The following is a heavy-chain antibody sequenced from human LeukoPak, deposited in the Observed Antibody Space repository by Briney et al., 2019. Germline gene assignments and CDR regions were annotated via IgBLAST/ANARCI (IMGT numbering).Heavy chain of an antibody. CDR2: INRSGST. CDR1: GGSFSGYY. J-gene: IGHJ1*01. CDR3: ARGYGVVVVVAATSHAEYFQH. D-gene: IGHD2-15*01. Sequence: SETLSLTCAVYGGSFSGYYWRWLRRPPGKGLEWIGDINRSGSTNYNPSLKSRVTISVDTSKNQFSLKLSSVTAADTAVYYCARGYGVVVVVAATSHAEYFQHWGQGTLVTVYS. V-gene: IGHV4-34*01.